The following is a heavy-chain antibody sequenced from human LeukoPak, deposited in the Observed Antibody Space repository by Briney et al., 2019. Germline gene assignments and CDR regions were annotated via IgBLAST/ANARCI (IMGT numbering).Heavy chain of an antibody. CDR1: GYTFTSYG. V-gene: IGHV1-18*01. CDR3: ARGTAVASYWYFDL. Sequence: GASVKVSCKASGYTFTSYGISWVRQAPGQGLEGMGLISAYNGKRNYAQKLHGRVTMTTDTSTSTAYIALRSLRSDDTAVYYCARGTAVASYWYFDLWGRDTLVTVSS. CDR2: ISAYNGKR. D-gene: IGHD6-19*01. J-gene: IGHJ2*01.